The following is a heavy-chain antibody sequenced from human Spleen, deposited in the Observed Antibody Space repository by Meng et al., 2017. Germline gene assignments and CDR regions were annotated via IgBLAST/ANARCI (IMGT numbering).Heavy chain of an antibody. Sequence: SETLSLTCTVSGGSIFTSSYYWSWIRQPPGKGLEWIGYVFYSGSTNYNPSLKSRITISVDTSKNQLSLKLSSVTAADTAVYYCARVLPTYCGGDCPYFDYWGQGTLVTVSS. CDR3: ARVLPTYCGGDCPYFDY. CDR1: GGSIFTSSYY. CDR2: VFYSGST. V-gene: IGHV4-61*01. D-gene: IGHD2-21*02. J-gene: IGHJ4*02.